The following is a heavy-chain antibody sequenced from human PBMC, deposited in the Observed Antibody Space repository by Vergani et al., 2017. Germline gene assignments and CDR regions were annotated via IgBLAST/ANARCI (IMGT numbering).Heavy chain of an antibody. CDR2: IYSTGST. Sequence: QVRLQESGPGLVKPSQTLSLTCSVSGDSISSGVYYWNWIRQHPGKGLEWIGYIYSTGSTHHNPSLRRRINMSVDTSKNQFSLKLNSVTAADTAMYYCARMGGYDEGDAFRIGYFDSWGPGILVTVSP. J-gene: IGHJ4*02. CDR1: GDSISSGVYY. V-gene: IGHV4-31*03. D-gene: IGHD3-22*01. CDR3: ARMGGYDEGDAFRIGYFDS.